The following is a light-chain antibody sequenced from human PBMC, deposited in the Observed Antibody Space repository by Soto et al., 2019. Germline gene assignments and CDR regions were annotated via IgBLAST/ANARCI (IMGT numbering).Light chain of an antibody. Sequence: EIVLTQSPGTLSLSPGERATLSCRASQSVSSNYLDWYHQKPGQAPRLLIYGASSRATGVPDRFSGSGSGTDFALTISRLEPEDFAVYYCQHYGTSRVTFGPGTKVDIK. CDR1: QSVSSNY. CDR2: GAS. V-gene: IGKV3-20*01. J-gene: IGKJ3*01. CDR3: QHYGTSRVT.